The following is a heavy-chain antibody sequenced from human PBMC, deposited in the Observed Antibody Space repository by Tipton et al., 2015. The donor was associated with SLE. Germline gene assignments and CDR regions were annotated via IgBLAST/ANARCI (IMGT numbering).Heavy chain of an antibody. CDR2: IYSSGTT. V-gene: IGHV4-30-4*08. D-gene: IGHD6-19*01. J-gene: IGHJ4*02. CDR1: GASITSSSYF. CDR3: AARIPTSGWFYVDY. Sequence: TLSLTCSVSGASITSSSYFWSWIRQPPGKGLEWIGYIYSSGTTYYTPSLKSRLTISVDTSKNQFSLTLTSVTAADTAVYYCAARIPTSGWFYVDYWGQGTLVTVSS.